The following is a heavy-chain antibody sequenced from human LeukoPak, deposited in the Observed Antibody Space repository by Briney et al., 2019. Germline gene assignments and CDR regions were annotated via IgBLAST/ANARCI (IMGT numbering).Heavy chain of an antibody. Sequence: GGSLRLSCGVSGYTFRRYDMSWVREARGKGVEWGSDISDGGGSTYYADAVKGRFNIHRDNYKNTLHVQMKSVRGGDTGVYYCAMRATIFRRFPPDFYYWGQGTLVTLSS. D-gene: IGHD3-3*01. CDR1: GYTFRRYD. CDR3: AMRATIFRRFPPDFYY. CDR2: ISDGGGST. J-gene: IGHJ4*02. V-gene: IGHV3-23*01.